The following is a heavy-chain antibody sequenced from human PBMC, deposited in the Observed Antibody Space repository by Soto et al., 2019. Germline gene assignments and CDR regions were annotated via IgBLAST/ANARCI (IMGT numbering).Heavy chain of an antibody. CDR1: GGTFSSYT. Sequence: GASVKVSCKASGGTFSSYTISWVRQAPGQGLEWMGRIIPILGIANYAQKFQGRVTITADKSTSTAYMELSSLRSEDTAVYYCARDPSGTISFDYWGQGTLVTVSS. D-gene: IGHD3-9*01. CDR3: ARDPSGTISFDY. J-gene: IGHJ4*02. CDR2: IIPILGIA. V-gene: IGHV1-69*04.